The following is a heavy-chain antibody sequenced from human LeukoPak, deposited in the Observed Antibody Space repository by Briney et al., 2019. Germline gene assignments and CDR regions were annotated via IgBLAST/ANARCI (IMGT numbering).Heavy chain of an antibody. CDR3: ASFRVSRGAFDI. CDR2: IYYSGST. Sequence: SETPSPPRTLPCGSISSYYWSWVRPPPREGLEWIGYIYYSGSTNYNPSLKSRVTISVDTSKNQFSLKLSSVTAADAAVYYCASFRVSRGAFDIWGQGTMVTVSS. V-gene: IGHV4-59*08. J-gene: IGHJ3*02. CDR1: CGSISSYY. D-gene: IGHD3-10*01.